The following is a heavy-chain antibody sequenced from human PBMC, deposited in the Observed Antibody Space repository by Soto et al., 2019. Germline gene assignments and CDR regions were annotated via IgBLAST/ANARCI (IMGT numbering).Heavy chain of an antibody. CDR1: GGTFSSYA. Sequence: SVKVSCTASGGTFSSYAISWVRQAPGQGLEWMGGIIPIFGTANYAQKFQGRVTITADKSTSTAYMELSSLRSEDTAVYYCARLYYDSSGYLYYFDYWGQGTLVTVSS. CDR2: IIPIFGTA. D-gene: IGHD3-22*01. J-gene: IGHJ4*02. V-gene: IGHV1-69*06. CDR3: ARLYYDSSGYLYYFDY.